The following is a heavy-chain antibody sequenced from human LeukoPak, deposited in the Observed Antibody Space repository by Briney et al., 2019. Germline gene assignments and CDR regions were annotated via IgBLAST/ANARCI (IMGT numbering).Heavy chain of an antibody. CDR1: GLTISKYY. CDR3: VNLRHCTSTSCQP. CDR2: ISGDGSDT. V-gene: IGHV3-74*01. D-gene: IGHD2-2*01. Sequence: GGYLSLSCAASGLTISKYYMHWVRQAPGKGSVWVSRISGDGSDTRYADSVRGRFTISRDNAKSTLYLQMNSLRAEDPAVYYCVNLRHCTSTSCQPWGQGTLVTVSS. J-gene: IGHJ4*02.